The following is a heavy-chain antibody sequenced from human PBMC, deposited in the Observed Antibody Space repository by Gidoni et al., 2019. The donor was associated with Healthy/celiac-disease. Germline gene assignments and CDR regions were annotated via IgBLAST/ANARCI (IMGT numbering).Heavy chain of an antibody. CDR2: FASEDGET. CDR1: GYTITELS. J-gene: IGHJ4*02. D-gene: IGHD1-1*01. CDR3: ATATYNWNDAFDY. V-gene: IGHV1-24*01. Sequence: QVQLVQSGAEVKKPGASVKVSCKVSGYTITELSIPWVRQAPGKGLEWVGGFASEDGETIYAKKFQGRVTMTEDTSTDTAYMELSSLRSEDTAVYYCATATYNWNDAFDYWGQGTLVTVSS.